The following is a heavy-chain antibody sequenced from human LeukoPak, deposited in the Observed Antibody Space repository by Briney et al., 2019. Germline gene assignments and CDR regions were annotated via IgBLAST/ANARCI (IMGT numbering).Heavy chain of an antibody. Sequence: ASVKVSCKASGGTFSSYAISWVRQAPGQGLEWVGGIIPIFGTANYAQKFQGRVTITTDESTSTAYMELSSLRSEDTAVYYCARDRRGYSYGVGYNWFDPWGQGTLVTVSS. J-gene: IGHJ5*02. CDR2: IIPIFGTA. CDR1: GGTFSSYA. V-gene: IGHV1-69*05. CDR3: ARDRRGYSYGVGYNWFDP. D-gene: IGHD5-18*01.